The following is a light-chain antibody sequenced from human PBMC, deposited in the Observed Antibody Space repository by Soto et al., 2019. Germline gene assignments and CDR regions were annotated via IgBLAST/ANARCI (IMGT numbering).Light chain of an antibody. Sequence: DIVLTQSPATLSLSPGERATLSCRASQSVRSYLGWYQQRPGQAPRLLIYDASNRATGIPARFSGSGSGTDFTLSISSLEPEDFAFYYCQQGGTFGQGTRLEIK. J-gene: IGKJ5*01. CDR2: DAS. CDR1: QSVRSY. CDR3: QQGGT. V-gene: IGKV3-11*01.